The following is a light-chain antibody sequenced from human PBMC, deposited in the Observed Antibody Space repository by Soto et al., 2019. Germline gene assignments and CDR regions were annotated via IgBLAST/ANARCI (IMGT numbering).Light chain of an antibody. CDR2: LGS. V-gene: IGKV2-28*01. CDR3: MQALQPQYT. CDR1: QSLLHSNGYNY. Sequence: DIVMTQSPLSLPVTPGEPASISCWSSQSLLHSNGYNYLDWYLQKPGQSPQLLIYLGSNRASGVXDXFTGSGSGTDFPLKISRVEAEDVGVYYCMQALQPQYTFGQGTKLEIK. J-gene: IGKJ2*01.